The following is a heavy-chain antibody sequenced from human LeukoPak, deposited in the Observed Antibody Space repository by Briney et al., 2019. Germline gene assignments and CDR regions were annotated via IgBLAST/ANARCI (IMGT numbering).Heavy chain of an antibody. CDR1: GGTFSGYA. D-gene: IGHD6-13*01. CDR3: AREEAAAALPFDY. V-gene: IGHV1-69*05. J-gene: IGHJ4*02. CDR2: IIPIFGTA. Sequence: ASVKVSCKASGGTFSGYAISWVRQAPGQGLEWMGRIIPIFGTANSTQKFQGRVTITTVESTSTAYMELSSLRSEDTAVYYCAREEAAAALPFDYWGQGTLVTVSS.